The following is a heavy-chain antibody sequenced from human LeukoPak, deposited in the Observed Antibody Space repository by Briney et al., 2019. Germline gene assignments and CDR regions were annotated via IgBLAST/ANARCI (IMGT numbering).Heavy chain of an antibody. J-gene: IGHJ4*02. V-gene: IGHV4-59*12. CDR1: GGSISSYF. CDR3: ARDGAVSGYSFDY. D-gene: IGHD3-22*01. Sequence: SETLSLTCTVSGGSISSYFWSWIRQPPGKGLEWIGNIYHRGTTYYNPSLMTRVNIAVDTSKNQLSLNLTSVTAADTAVYYCARDGAVSGYSFDYWGQGFLVTVSS. CDR2: IYHRGTT.